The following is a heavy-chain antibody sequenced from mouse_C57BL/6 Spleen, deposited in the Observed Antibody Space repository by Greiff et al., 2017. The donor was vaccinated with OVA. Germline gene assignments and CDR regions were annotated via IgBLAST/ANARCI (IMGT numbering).Heavy chain of an antibody. D-gene: IGHD1-1*01. V-gene: IGHV3-6*01. CDR3: ASKIIRGYFDV. CDR2: ISYDGSN. CDR1: GYSITSGYY. Sequence: EVHLVESGPGLVKPSQSLSLTCSVTGYSITSGYYWNWIRQFPGNKLEWMGYISYDGSNNYNPSLKNRISITRDTSKNQFFLKLNSVTTEDTATYYCASKIIRGYFDVWGTGTTVTVSS. J-gene: IGHJ1*03.